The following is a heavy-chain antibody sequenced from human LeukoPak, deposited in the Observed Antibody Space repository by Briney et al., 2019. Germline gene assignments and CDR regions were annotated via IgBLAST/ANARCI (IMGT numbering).Heavy chain of an antibody. Sequence: PSETLSLTCTVSGGSISSSSYYWGWIRQPPGKGLEWIGSIYYSGSTYYNPSLKSRVTISVDTSKNQFSLKLSSVTAADTAVYYCARRQVDDFWSGYCPFGYWGQGTLVTVSS. D-gene: IGHD3-3*01. CDR2: IYYSGST. CDR1: GGSISSSSYY. V-gene: IGHV4-39*01. J-gene: IGHJ4*02. CDR3: ARRQVDDFWSGYCPFGY.